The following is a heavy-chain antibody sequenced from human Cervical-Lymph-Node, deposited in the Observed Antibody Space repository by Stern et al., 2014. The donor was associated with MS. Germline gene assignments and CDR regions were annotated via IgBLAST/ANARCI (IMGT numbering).Heavy chain of an antibody. CDR3: ASRGPYYYYGMDV. Sequence: VQLVESGGGVVQPGRSPRLSCAASGFTFSSYAMHWVRQAPGKGLEWVAVISYDGSNKYYADSVKGRFTISRDNSKNTLYLQMNSLRAEDTAVYYCASRGPYYYYGMDVWGQGTTVTVSS. D-gene: IGHD3-10*01. V-gene: IGHV3-30-3*01. CDR1: GFTFSSYA. J-gene: IGHJ6*02. CDR2: ISYDGSNK.